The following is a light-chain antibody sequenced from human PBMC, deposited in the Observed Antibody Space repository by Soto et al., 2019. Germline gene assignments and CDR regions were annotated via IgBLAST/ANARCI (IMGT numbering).Light chain of an antibody. J-gene: IGKJ1*01. CDR1: QSVSSN. Sequence: EIVMTQSPATLSVSPGEIATLSCRASQSVSSNLAWYQQKPGQAPRILIYDASNRATGIPDRFSGSGSGTDFTLTIRSLEPEDVAAYYCQQRSNWPRTLGQGTKVDIK. CDR2: DAS. CDR3: QQRSNWPRT. V-gene: IGKV3-11*01.